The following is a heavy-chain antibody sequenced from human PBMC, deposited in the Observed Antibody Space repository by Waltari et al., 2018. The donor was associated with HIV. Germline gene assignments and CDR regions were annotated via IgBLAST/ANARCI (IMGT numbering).Heavy chain of an antibody. J-gene: IGHJ4*02. D-gene: IGHD3-16*01. CDR2: INSDGSSK. CDR1: GFPFSSYW. V-gene: IGHV3-74*01. CDR3: ARRALGGGYFDY. Sequence: EVQLVESGGGLVQPGGSLRLSCAASGFPFSSYWMHWVSKAPGKGLGWVSRINSDGSSKSYADSVKGRFTISRDNAKNTLYLQMNSLRAEDTAVYYCARRALGGGYFDYWGQGTLVTVSS.